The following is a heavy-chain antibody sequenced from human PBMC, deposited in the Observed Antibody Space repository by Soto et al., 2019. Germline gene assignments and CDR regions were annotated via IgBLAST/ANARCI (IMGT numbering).Heavy chain of an antibody. V-gene: IGHV1-69*13. CDR1: GGTFSSYA. D-gene: IGHD3-9*01. Sequence: APLKVSCKASGGTFSSYAISWLRQAPGQGLEWMGGIIPIFGTANYAQKFQGRVTITADESTSTAYMELSSLRSEDTAVYYCARARPLVYDILTGPFDYCGQGTQVTVSS. CDR2: IIPIFGTA. CDR3: ARARPLVYDILTGPFDY. J-gene: IGHJ4*02.